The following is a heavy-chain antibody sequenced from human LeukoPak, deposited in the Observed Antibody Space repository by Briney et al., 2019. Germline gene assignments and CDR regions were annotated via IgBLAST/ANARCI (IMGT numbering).Heavy chain of an antibody. CDR3: ARDRELLWFGELSD. D-gene: IGHD3-10*01. Sequence: GGSLRLSCAASGFTFSSYAMHWVRQAPGKGLEWVAVISYDGSNKYYADSVKGRFTISRDNSKNTLYLQMNSLRAEDTAVYYCARDRELLWFGELSDWGQGTLVTVSS. V-gene: IGHV3-30*04. CDR1: GFTFSSYA. CDR2: ISYDGSNK. J-gene: IGHJ4*02.